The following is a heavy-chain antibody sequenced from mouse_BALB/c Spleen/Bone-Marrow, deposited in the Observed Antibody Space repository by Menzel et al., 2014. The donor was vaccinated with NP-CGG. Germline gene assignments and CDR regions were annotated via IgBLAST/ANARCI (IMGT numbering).Heavy chain of an antibody. CDR1: GFNIKDTY. Sequence: VQLQQSGAELVKPGASVKLSCTASGFNIKDTYMHWVKQRPEQGLEWIGRIDPANGNTKYDPKFQGKATITADTSSNIAYLQLNSLTPEDTAVYYCARYYYGTRYFFDYRSQRTTLTASS. J-gene: IGHJ2*01. CDR3: ARYYYGTRYFFDY. D-gene: IGHD1-1*01. V-gene: IGHV14-3*02. CDR2: IDPANGNT.